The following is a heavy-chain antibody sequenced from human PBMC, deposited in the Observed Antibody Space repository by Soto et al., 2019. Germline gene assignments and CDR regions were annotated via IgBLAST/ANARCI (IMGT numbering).Heavy chain of an antibody. Sequence: GGSLRLSCAASGFTFSNAWINWVRQAPGKGLEWVGRIKSKTDGGTPDYAAPVKGRFAISRDDSKNMVYLQMNSLNTEGTGIYYCTTDSYSSIIVVRFDYWGHGTLVTVSS. V-gene: IGHV3-15*07. D-gene: IGHD3-22*01. CDR3: TTDSYSSIIVVRFDY. J-gene: IGHJ4*01. CDR1: GFTFSNAW. CDR2: IKSKTDGGTP.